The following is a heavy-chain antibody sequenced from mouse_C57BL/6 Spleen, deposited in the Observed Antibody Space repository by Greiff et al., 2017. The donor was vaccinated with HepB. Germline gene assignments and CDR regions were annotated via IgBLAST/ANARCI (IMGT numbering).Heavy chain of an antibody. CDR1: GYTFTSYW. V-gene: IGHV1-55*01. CDR3: ARDTTVVATDWFAY. J-gene: IGHJ3*01. D-gene: IGHD1-1*01. Sequence: VQLQQPGAELVKPGASVKMSCKASGYTFTSYWITWVKQRPGQGLEWIGDIYPGSGRTNYNEKFKSKATLTVDTSSSTAYMQLSSLTSEDSAVYYCARDTTVVATDWFAYWGQGTLVTVSA. CDR2: IYPGSGRT.